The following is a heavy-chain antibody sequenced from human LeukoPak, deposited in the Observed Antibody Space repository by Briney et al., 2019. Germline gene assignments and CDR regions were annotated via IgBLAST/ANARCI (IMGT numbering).Heavy chain of an antibody. V-gene: IGHV4-39*01. CDR3: VRQGLVPNKAGWYFDL. J-gene: IGHJ2*01. CDR1: DGSMSSTDHF. CDR2: FYYTGTI. Sequence: SETLSLTCIVSDGSMSSTDHFWGWIRQPPGKGLEWIGSFYYTGTIFYSPSLESRGTISIDTSKNQFSLKIRSVTAADTAVYYCVRQGLVPNKAGWYFDLWGRGALVTVSS. D-gene: IGHD6-19*01.